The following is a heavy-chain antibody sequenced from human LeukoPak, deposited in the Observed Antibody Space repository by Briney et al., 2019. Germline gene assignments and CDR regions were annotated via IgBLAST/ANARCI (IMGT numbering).Heavy chain of an antibody. J-gene: IGHJ4*02. CDR1: GFSFSSYG. CDR3: AKDIRVWGSYRYPCLDY. D-gene: IGHD3-16*02. Sequence: GGSLRLSCAATGFSFSSYGMHWVRQAPGKGLEWVAVISYDGDNKYYADSVNGRFTISRDNSKNTLSLQMDSLRAEDTAVYYCAKDIRVWGSYRYPCLDYWGQGTLVTVSA. V-gene: IGHV3-30*18. CDR2: ISYDGDNK.